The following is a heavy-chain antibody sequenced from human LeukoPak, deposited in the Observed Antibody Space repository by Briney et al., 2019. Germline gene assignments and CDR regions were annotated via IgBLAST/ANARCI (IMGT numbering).Heavy chain of an antibody. D-gene: IGHD6-19*01. CDR3: AKVIEGAVAFDY. V-gene: IGHV1-2*02. Sequence: VASVKVSRKASGYSFIGFYIHWVRQAPGQGLEYMGWINPDTGGTNYAQRFQGRVTMTRDTSISTAYMELSRLRSDDTAVYYCAKVIEGAVAFDYWGQGTLVTVSS. CDR2: INPDTGGT. CDR1: GYSFIGFY. J-gene: IGHJ4*02.